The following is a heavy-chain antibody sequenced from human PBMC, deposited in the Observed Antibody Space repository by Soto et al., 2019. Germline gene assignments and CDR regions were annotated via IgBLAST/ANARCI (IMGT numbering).Heavy chain of an antibody. J-gene: IGHJ4*02. Sequence: SETLSLTCAVYGGSFSGYYWSWIRQPPGKGLEWIGEINHSGSTNYNPSLKSRVTISVDTSKNQFSLKLSSVTAADTAVYYCARGRRRGVVILPTTVTHYYFDYWGQGTLVTVSS. CDR1: GGSFSGYY. V-gene: IGHV4-34*01. D-gene: IGHD3-3*01. CDR2: INHSGST. CDR3: ARGRRRGVVILPTTVTHYYFDY.